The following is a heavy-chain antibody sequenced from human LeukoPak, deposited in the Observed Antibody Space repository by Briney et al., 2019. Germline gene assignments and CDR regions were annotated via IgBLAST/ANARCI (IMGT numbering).Heavy chain of an antibody. J-gene: IGHJ4*02. CDR2: IYYSGST. CDR1: GGSISSYY. CDR3: ARTADYYDSSGHY. V-gene: IGHV4-59*01. Sequence: SETLSLTCTVSGGSISSYYWSWIRQPPGKGLEWIGYIYYSGSTNYNPSLKSRVTISVDTSKNQFSLKLSSVTAADTAVYYCARTADYYDSSGHYWGQGTLVTVSS. D-gene: IGHD3-22*01.